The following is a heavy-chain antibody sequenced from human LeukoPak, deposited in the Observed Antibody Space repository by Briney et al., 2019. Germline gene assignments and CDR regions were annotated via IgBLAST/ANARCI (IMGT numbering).Heavy chain of an antibody. Sequence: GGSLRLSCAASGFTFSSYAMSWVRQAPGKGLEWVSAISGSGGSTYYADSVKGRFTISRDNAENSLYLQMNSLRAEDTAMYYCARKGWGTAMVVHFDYWGQGTLVTVSS. V-gene: IGHV3-23*01. J-gene: IGHJ4*02. CDR1: GFTFSSYA. D-gene: IGHD5-18*01. CDR2: ISGSGGST. CDR3: ARKGWGTAMVVHFDY.